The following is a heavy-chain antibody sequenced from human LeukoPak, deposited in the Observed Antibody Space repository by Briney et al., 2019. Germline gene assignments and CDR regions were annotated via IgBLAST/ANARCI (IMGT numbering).Heavy chain of an antibody. CDR2: IWYDGSNK. CDR3: ARDGEQLVFGYYYGMDV. D-gene: IGHD6-6*01. V-gene: IGHV3-33*01. J-gene: IGHJ6*02. Sequence: GGSLRLSCAASGFTFSSYGMHWVRQAPDKGLEWVAVIWYDGSNKYYADSVKGRFTISRDNSKNTLYLQMNSLRAEDTAVYYCARDGEQLVFGYYYGMDVWGQGTTVTVSS. CDR1: GFTFSSYG.